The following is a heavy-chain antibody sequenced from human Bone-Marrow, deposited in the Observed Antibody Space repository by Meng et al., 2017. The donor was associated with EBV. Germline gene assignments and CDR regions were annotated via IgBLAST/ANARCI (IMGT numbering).Heavy chain of an antibody. CDR2: IYWDDDK. CDR1: CLSLSTSGVG. V-gene: IGHV2-5*02. Sequence: IPLKVAAPALVKPTQTLTRTFTFPCLSLSTSGVGVGWIRQPPGKALEWLALIYWDDDKRYSPSLKSRLTITKVTSKNQVVLTMTNMDPVDTATYYCAHTRIAAAGTADYWGQGTLVTVSS. J-gene: IGHJ4*02. CDR3: AHTRIAAAGTADY. D-gene: IGHD6-13*01.